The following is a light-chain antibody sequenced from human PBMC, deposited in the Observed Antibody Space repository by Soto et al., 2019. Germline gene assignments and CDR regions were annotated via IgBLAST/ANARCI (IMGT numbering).Light chain of an antibody. V-gene: IGKV1-39*01. CDR3: QQSYTIPIT. CDR1: QSIINY. Sequence: DIQMTQSPSSLSASVGDRVTITCRASQSIINYLNWYQQKPGKAPKLLLYDASSLQSGVPLRFSGSGSGTDFTLTISSLQPEDFATYYCQQSYTIPITFGQGTRLE. CDR2: DAS. J-gene: IGKJ5*01.